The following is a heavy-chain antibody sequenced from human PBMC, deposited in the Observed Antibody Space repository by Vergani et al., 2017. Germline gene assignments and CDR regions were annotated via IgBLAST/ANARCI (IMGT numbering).Heavy chain of an antibody. CDR3: AGASEKSYYYGSGTRYGMDV. Sequence: QVQLVQSGAEVKKPGASVKVSCKASGYTFTSYGISWVRQAPGQGLEWMGWISAYNGNTNYAQKLQGRVTMTTDTSTSTAYMELRSLRSDDTAVYYCAGASEKSYYYGSGTRYGMDVWGQGTTVTVSS. D-gene: IGHD3-10*01. CDR2: ISAYNGNT. CDR1: GYTFTSYG. J-gene: IGHJ6*02. V-gene: IGHV1-18*01.